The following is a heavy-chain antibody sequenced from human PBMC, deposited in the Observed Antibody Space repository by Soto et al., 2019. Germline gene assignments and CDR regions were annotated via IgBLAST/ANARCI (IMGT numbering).Heavy chain of an antibody. J-gene: IGHJ4*02. Sequence: GGSLRLSCAASGFTFDDYAMHWVRQAPGKGLEWVSGISWNSGSIGYADSVKGRFTISRDNAKNSLYLQMNSLRAEDTALYYCAQDIRYDFWSGYPYFDYWGQGTLVTVSS. D-gene: IGHD3-3*01. CDR3: AQDIRYDFWSGYPYFDY. CDR1: GFTFDDYA. CDR2: ISWNSGSI. V-gene: IGHV3-9*01.